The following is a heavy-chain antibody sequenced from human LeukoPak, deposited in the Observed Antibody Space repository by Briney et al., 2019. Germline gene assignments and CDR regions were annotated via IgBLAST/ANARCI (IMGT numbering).Heavy chain of an antibody. CDR2: ISSSGSTI. Sequence: GGSLRLSRAASGFTFSSYEMNWVRQAPGKGLEWVSYISSSGSTIYYADSVKGRFTISRDNSKNTLYLQMNSLRAEDTAVYYCAKVTYYYDSSGYHPYFDYWGQGTLVTVSS. V-gene: IGHV3-48*03. J-gene: IGHJ4*02. CDR1: GFTFSSYE. D-gene: IGHD3-22*01. CDR3: AKVTYYYDSSGYHPYFDY.